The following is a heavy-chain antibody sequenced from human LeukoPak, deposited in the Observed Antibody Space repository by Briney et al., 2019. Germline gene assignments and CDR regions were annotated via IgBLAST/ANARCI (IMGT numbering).Heavy chain of an antibody. CDR3: ARSITAGNYGAPFAY. Sequence: SETLSLTCTVSGGSISDYHWSWIRQPPGKELECIGYIYYSGSTNYNPSLKSRVTISVDTSKNQFSLKLSSVTAADTAVYYCARSITAGNYGAPFAYWGQGTLVTVSS. CDR1: GGSISDYH. D-gene: IGHD1-7*01. V-gene: IGHV4-59*01. J-gene: IGHJ4*02. CDR2: IYYSGST.